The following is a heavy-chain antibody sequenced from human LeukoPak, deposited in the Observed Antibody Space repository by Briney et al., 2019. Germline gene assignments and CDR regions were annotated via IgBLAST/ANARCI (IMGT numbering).Heavy chain of an antibody. D-gene: IGHD2-2*01. CDR2: INHSGST. CDR3: ARRDIVVVPAARAVFDY. Sequence: MPSETLSLTCAVYGGSFSGYYWSWIRQPPGKGLEWIGEINHSGSTNYNPSLKGRVTISVDTSKNQFSLKLSSVTAADTAVYYCARRDIVVVPAARAVFDYWGQGTLVTVSS. CDR1: GGSFSGYY. J-gene: IGHJ4*02. V-gene: IGHV4-34*01.